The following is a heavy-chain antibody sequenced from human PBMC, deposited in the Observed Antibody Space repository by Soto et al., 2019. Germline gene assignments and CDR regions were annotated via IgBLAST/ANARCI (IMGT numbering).Heavy chain of an antibody. V-gene: IGHV3-23*01. CDR3: AEGSPYDILPAYQAFDY. Sequence: EVQLLESGGGLVQPGGSLRLSCAVSGFTFNSYAMNWVRQAPGKGLEWVSSISGGGGGTYYADSLKGRLTISRDNSKSTLYLQMHSLRAGDTAVYYCAEGSPYDILPAYQAFDYWGQGTLVTVSS. CDR1: GFTFNSYA. D-gene: IGHD3-9*01. CDR2: ISGGGGGT. J-gene: IGHJ4*02.